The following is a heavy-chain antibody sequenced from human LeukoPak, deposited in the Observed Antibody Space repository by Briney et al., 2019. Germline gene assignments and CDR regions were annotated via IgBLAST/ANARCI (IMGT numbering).Heavy chain of an antibody. CDR2: ISGSGSGYRT. J-gene: IGHJ6*02. V-gene: IGHV3-23*01. CDR1: GFTFSTYA. D-gene: IGHD5-18*01. Sequence: GGSLRLSCAASGFTFSTYAMAWVRQAPGKGLEWVSLISGSGSGYRTYYADSVKGRFTISRDNSKNTLYLQMNSLRAEDTAVYYCARAQRRGYSYATYYYYGMDVWGQGTTVTVSS. CDR3: ARAQRRGYSYATYYYYGMDV.